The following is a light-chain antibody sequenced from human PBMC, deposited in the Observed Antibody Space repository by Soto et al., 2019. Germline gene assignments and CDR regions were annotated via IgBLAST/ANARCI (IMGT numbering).Light chain of an antibody. V-gene: IGKV3-20*01. CDR3: QQGYSTFRT. CDR1: QSVTNNY. CDR2: GVS. J-gene: IGKJ1*01. Sequence: ESVLTQSPGTLSLSPGERATLSCRATQSVTNNYFAWYQQKPGQSPRLLIYGVSSRATDIPDRFSGSGSGTDFTLTISRLEPEDFASYYCQQGYSTFRTFGQGTKVEIK.